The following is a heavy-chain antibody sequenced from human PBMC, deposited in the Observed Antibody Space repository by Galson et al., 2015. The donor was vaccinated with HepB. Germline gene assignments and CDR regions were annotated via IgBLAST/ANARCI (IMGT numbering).Heavy chain of an antibody. CDR1: GFTFDDYA. J-gene: IGHJ4*02. Sequence: SLRLSCAASGFTFDDYAMHWVRQAPGKGLEWVSGISWNSGSIGYADSVKGRFTISRDNAKNSLYLQMNSLRAEDTALYYCAKDMGATVTTLGELYDYWGQGTLVTVSS. D-gene: IGHD4-17*01. V-gene: IGHV3-9*01. CDR2: ISWNSGSI. CDR3: AKDMGATVTTLGELYDY.